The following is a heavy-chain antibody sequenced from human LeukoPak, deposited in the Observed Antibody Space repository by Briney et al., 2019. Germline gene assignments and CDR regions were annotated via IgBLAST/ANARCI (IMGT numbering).Heavy chain of an antibody. Sequence: GGSLRLSCAASGFIFKTYTMTWVRQAPGKGLEWVANIKQDGSEKYYVDSVKGRFTISRDNAKNSLYLQMNSLRGEDTAMYFCARDPQLDYYFDYWGQGTLVTVSS. CDR3: ARDPQLDYYFDY. V-gene: IGHV3-7*05. D-gene: IGHD1-1*01. CDR2: IKQDGSEK. CDR1: GFIFKTYT. J-gene: IGHJ4*02.